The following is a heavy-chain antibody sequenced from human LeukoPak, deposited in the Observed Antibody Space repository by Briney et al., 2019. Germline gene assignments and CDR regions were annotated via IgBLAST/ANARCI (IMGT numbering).Heavy chain of an antibody. D-gene: IGHD3-16*01. CDR3: TSALNLVLGELLGY. J-gene: IGHJ4*02. V-gene: IGHV3-53*01. Sequence: GGSLRLSCAASGFTVSSNYMSWVRQAPGKGLEWVSVIYSGGSTYYADSVKGRFTISRDNSKNTLYLQMNSLRAEDTAVYFCTSALNLVLGELLGYWGQGTLVTVSS. CDR2: IYSGGST. CDR1: GFTVSSNY.